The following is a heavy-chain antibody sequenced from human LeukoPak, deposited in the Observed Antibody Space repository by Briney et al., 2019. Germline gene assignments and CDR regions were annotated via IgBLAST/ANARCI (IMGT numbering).Heavy chain of an antibody. J-gene: IGHJ3*02. Sequence: GGSLRLSCAASGFTFSSYAMSWVRQAPGKALEWVSAISGSGGSTYYADSVKGRFTISRDNSKNTLYLQMNSLRAEDTAVYYCAKTRMSSDNSGYYYPNWESFGAFDIWGQGTMVTVSS. D-gene: IGHD3-22*01. V-gene: IGHV3-23*01. CDR3: AKTRMSSDNSGYYYPNWESFGAFDI. CDR1: GFTFSSYA. CDR2: ISGSGGST.